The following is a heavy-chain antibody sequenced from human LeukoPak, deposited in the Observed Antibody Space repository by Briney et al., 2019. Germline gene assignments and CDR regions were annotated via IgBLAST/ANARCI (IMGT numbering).Heavy chain of an antibody. CDR1: GDSITSRGFY. CDR3: ARDNILTSPPDAFDF. D-gene: IGHD3-9*01. Sequence: TSQTLSLTCNVSGDSITSRGFYWSWLRHLPGRGLEWLGHITNSGTTSYNPSLKGRLTIERDTSKNQFSLGLTFATAADTAIYYCARDNILTSPPDAFDFWGQGTLVTVSS. CDR2: ITNSGTT. J-gene: IGHJ3*01. V-gene: IGHV4-31*03.